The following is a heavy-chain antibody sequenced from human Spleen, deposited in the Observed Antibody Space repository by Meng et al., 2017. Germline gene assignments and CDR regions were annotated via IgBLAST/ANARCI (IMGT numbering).Heavy chain of an antibody. V-gene: IGHV3-33*08. D-gene: IGHD4-17*01. CDR2: IWNSGTIQ. CDR1: GFTFDDYG. Sequence: GESLKISCAVSGFTFDDYGMSWVRQAPGKGLEWVAVIWNSGTIQYYADSVKGRFTISRDNSKNTLYLQMSSLRAEDTAVYYCARDEYGDYYYGMAVWGQGNTVNVAS. J-gene: IGHJ6*02. CDR3: ARDEYGDYYYGMAV.